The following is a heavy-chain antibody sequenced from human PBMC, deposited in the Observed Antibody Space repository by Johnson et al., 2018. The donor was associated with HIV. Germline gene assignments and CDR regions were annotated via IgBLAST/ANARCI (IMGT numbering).Heavy chain of an antibody. CDR3: ARVLMLGAYYYDSSGYYI. J-gene: IGHJ3*02. CDR1: GFTVSSNY. V-gene: IGHV3-53*01. Sequence: MQLVESGGGLIQPGGSLRLSCAASGFTVSSNYMSWVRQAPGKGLEWVSVIYSGGSTYYADSVKGRFTISRDNSKNTLYLQMNSLRAEEPAVYYCARVLMLGAYYYDSSGYYIWGQGTMVTVSS. CDR2: IYSGGST. D-gene: IGHD3-22*01.